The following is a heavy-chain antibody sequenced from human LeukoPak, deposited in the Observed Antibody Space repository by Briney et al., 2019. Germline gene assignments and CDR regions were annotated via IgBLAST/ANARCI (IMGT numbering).Heavy chain of an antibody. Sequence: PSETLSLTCTVSGGSISSYYWSWIRQPPGKGLEWIGYIYYSGSTNYNPSLKSRVTISVDTSKNQFSLKLSSVTAADTAVYYCARQPDYGDYLKWFDPWGRGTLVTVSS. CDR3: ARQPDYGDYLKWFDP. CDR2: IYYSGST. J-gene: IGHJ5*02. V-gene: IGHV4-59*08. D-gene: IGHD4-17*01. CDR1: GGSISSYY.